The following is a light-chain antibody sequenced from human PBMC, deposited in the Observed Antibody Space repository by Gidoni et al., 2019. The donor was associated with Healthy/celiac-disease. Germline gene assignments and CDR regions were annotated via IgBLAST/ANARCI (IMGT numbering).Light chain of an antibody. J-gene: IGKJ2*01. CDR2: GAS. V-gene: IGKV3-20*01. Sequence: LLLTQSPGTLSLSPGERATLSCRASQSVSSSYLGWYQQKPGQARRLLIYGASSRATGIPDRFSGSGSGTDFTLTISRLEPEDFAVYYCQQYGSAPYTFGQGTKLEIK. CDR1: QSVSSSY. CDR3: QQYGSAPYT.